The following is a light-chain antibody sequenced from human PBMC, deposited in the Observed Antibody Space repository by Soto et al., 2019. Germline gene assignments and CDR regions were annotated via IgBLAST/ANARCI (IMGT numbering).Light chain of an antibody. CDR1: SSDVGGYNY. V-gene: IGLV2-8*01. Sequence: QSALTQPPSAPGSPGQSVTISCTGSSSDVGGYNYVSWYQQHPGKAPKPMIYEVSKRPSGVPDRLSGSKSGNTASLTVSGLQAEDEADYYCSSYGGSHTVVFGGGTKLTVL. CDR3: SSYGGSHTVV. J-gene: IGLJ2*01. CDR2: EVS.